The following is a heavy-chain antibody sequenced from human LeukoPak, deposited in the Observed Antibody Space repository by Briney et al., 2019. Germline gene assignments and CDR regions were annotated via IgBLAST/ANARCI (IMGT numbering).Heavy chain of an antibody. CDR1: GYTFTNFA. Sequence: ASVKVSCKASGYTFTNFAISWVRQAPGQGLEWMGWVSAKSGNTNYAQKFQGRVTMTTDTSTNTAYMELRSLRSDDTAVYYCARGADIAASSFDYWGQGTLVTVSS. CDR2: VSAKSGNT. D-gene: IGHD6-6*01. CDR3: ARGADIAASSFDY. V-gene: IGHV1-18*01. J-gene: IGHJ4*02.